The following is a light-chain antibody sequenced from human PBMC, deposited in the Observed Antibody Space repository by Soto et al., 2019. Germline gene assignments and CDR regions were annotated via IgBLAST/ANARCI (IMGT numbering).Light chain of an antibody. CDR2: ETS. CDR1: QSVSSK. V-gene: IGKV3-15*01. CDR3: QQFQDWPPT. J-gene: IGKJ1*01. Sequence: MTQSPATLSVSPGERATLSCRASQSVSSKLAWYQQKPGHAPMLLIYETSTRATGIPARFSASGSGTEFTLTISSLQSADFAVYYCQQFQDWPPTFGQGTQVEIK.